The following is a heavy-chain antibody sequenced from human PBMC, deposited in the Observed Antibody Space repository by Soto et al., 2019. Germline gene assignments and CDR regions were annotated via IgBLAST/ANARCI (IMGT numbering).Heavy chain of an antibody. V-gene: IGHV5-51*01. CDR2: IYPGDSDT. Sequence: PGESLKISCKGSGYSFTSYWIGWVRQMPGKGLEWMGIIYPGDSDTRYSPSFQGQVTISADKSISTAYLQWSSLQASDTAMYYCARSGDSSSSYFPWFDPWGQGTLVTVSS. CDR3: ARSGDSSSSYFPWFDP. CDR1: GYSFTSYW. D-gene: IGHD6-6*01. J-gene: IGHJ5*02.